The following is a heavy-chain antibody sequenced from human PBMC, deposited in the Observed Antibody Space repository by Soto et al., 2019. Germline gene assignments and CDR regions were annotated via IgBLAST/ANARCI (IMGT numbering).Heavy chain of an antibody. V-gene: IGHV4-31*03. CDR3: ASGFGYSSSWPLNYYYGMDV. J-gene: IGHJ6*02. CDR1: GGSISSGGYY. Sequence: SETLSLTCTVSGGSISSGGYYWSWIRQHPGKGLEWIGYIYYSGSTYYNPSLKSRVTISVDTSKNQFSLKLSSVTAADTAVYYCASGFGYSSSWPLNYYYGMDVWGQGTTVTVSS. CDR2: IYYSGST. D-gene: IGHD6-13*01.